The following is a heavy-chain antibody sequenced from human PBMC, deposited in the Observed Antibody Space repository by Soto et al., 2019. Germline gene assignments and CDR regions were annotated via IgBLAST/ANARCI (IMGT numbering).Heavy chain of an antibody. CDR3: ARHSSNFRYYYYALGI. D-gene: IGHD6-19*01. V-gene: IGHV5-51*01. CDR1: GYTFTDYW. Sequence: PGESLKISCKGSGYTFTDYWIGWVRQRPGKDLEWMRIIYPGDSDTRYSPSVQGHVTITVDKSTSTAYLQWNTLKASDTAMYYCARHSSNFRYYYYALGIWGQGPTV. J-gene: IGHJ6*02. CDR2: IYPGDSDT.